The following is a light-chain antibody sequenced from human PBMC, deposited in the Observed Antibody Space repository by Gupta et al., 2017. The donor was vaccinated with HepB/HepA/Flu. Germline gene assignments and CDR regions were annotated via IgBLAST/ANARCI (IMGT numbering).Light chain of an antibody. CDR2: GKN. V-gene: IGLV3-19*01. Sequence: SFALLQVPPVSVALGQTARIPCLGDSLRSYYASWYQQKQGQAPVLDIYGKNNRPTGIPDRFSGSSSGSTASLTITGAQAEDEADYYCNSRDSSDNHLVYGGGTKLTGL. J-gene: IGLJ2*01. CDR3: NSRDSSDNHLV. CDR1: SLRSYY.